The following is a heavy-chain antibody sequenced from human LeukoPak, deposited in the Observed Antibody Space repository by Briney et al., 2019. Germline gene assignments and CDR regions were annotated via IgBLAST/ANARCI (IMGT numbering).Heavy chain of an antibody. J-gene: IGHJ4*02. Sequence: SETLSLTCTVSGGSISSGGYYWSWIRQPPGKGLEWIGYIYHSGSTYYNPSLKSRVTISVDRSKNQFSLKLTSVTAADTAVYYCARATICSSTSCYGGPSYYFDYWGQGTLVTVSS. CDR2: IYHSGST. CDR3: ARATICSSTSCYGGPSYYFDY. V-gene: IGHV4-30-2*01. CDR1: GGSISSGGYY. D-gene: IGHD2-2*01.